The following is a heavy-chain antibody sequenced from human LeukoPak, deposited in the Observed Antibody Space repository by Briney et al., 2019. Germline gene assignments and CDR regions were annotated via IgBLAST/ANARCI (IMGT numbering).Heavy chain of an antibody. CDR1: GYRFTSYW. CDR3: ARQITIFGVVTHFDY. Sequence: GESLKISCKGSGYRFTSYWIGWVRQMPGKGLEWMGIIYPGDSDTRYSPSFQGQVAISADKSISTAYLQWSSLKASDTAMYYCARQITIFGVVTHFDYWGQGTLVTVSS. J-gene: IGHJ4*02. V-gene: IGHV5-51*01. D-gene: IGHD3-3*01. CDR2: IYPGDSDT.